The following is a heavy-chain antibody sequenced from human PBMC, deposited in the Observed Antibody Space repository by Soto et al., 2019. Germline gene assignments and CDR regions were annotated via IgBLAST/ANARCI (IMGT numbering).Heavy chain of an antibody. V-gene: IGHV1-69*01. D-gene: IGHD3-22*01. J-gene: IGHJ4*02. CDR3: AFGPYYYDSSGYRPLDY. Sequence: QVQLVQSGAEVKKPGSSVKVSCKASGGTFSSYAISWVRQAPGQGLAWMGGIIPIFGTANYAQKFQGRVTITADESTSTAYMELSSLRSEDTAVYYCAFGPYYYDSSGYRPLDYWGQGTLVTVSS. CDR2: IIPIFGTA. CDR1: GGTFSSYA.